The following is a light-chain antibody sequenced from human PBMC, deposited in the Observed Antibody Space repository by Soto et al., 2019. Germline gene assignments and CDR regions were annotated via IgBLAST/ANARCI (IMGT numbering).Light chain of an antibody. J-gene: IGKJ3*01. Sequence: EIMMTQSPATLSVSPGERATLSCRASQSVTSNLAWYQQKPGQAPRLLIYGASTSATGIPARFSGSGSGTEFTLTISSLQSEDFAVYYCQQYNNCPSFTFGPGTTVDIK. V-gene: IGKV3-15*01. CDR2: GAS. CDR3: QQYNNCPSFT. CDR1: QSVTSN.